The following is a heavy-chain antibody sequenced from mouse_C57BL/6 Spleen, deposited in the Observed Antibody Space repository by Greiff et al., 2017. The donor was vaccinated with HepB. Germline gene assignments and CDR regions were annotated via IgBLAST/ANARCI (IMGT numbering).Heavy chain of an antibody. CDR2: IYPGSGST. Sequence: QVQLKQPGAELVKPGASVKMSCKASGYTFTSYWITWVKQRPGQGLEWIGDIYPGSGSTNYNEKFKSKATLTVDTSSSTAYMQLSSLTSEDSAVYYCARSGDPYYAMDYWGQGTSVTVSS. CDR1: GYTFTSYW. J-gene: IGHJ4*01. D-gene: IGHD3-2*02. V-gene: IGHV1-55*01. CDR3: ARSGDPYYAMDY.